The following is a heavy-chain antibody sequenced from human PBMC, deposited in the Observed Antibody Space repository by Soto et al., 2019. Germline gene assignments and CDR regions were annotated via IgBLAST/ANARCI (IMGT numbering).Heavy chain of an antibody. V-gene: IGHV3-48*01. J-gene: IGHJ4*02. CDR3: ARDEPYYDILTGYLADDY. Sequence: GGSLRVSCAAAGFHFSSYIMNWVRKAPGKGLEWVSYISSSSSTIYYADSVKGRFTISRDNAKNSLYLQMNSLRAEDTAVYYCARDEPYYDILTGYLADDYWGQGTLVTVSS. CDR1: GFHFSSYI. D-gene: IGHD3-9*01. CDR2: ISSSSSTI.